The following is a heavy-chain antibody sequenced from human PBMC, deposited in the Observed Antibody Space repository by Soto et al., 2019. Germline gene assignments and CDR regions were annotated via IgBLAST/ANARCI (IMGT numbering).Heavy chain of an antibody. Sequence: WETLSLTCAVYGGSFTGYFWSWIRQSPGKGLEWIGEVNHRGETNYSPSLKSRLTISGDTSKNHISLKLNSVTAADTAVYYCARGKRMQLWLKSYFDTWGQGTPVTVSS. CDR1: GGSFTGYF. CDR2: VNHRGET. D-gene: IGHD5-18*01. V-gene: IGHV4-34*01. CDR3: ARGKRMQLWLKSYFDT. J-gene: IGHJ4*02.